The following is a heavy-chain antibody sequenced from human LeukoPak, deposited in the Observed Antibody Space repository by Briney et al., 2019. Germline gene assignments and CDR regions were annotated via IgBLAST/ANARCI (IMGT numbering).Heavy chain of an antibody. Sequence: PSETLSLTCTVSGGSISSYYWSWIRQPPGKGLEWIGYMYHSGRTYYNPSLKSRVTISVDRSKNQFSLRLSSVTAADTAVYYCARHSVGATPPDYWGQGTRVTVSS. CDR1: GGSISSYY. CDR3: ARHSVGATPPDY. CDR2: MYHSGRT. D-gene: IGHD1-26*01. J-gene: IGHJ4*02. V-gene: IGHV4-59*04.